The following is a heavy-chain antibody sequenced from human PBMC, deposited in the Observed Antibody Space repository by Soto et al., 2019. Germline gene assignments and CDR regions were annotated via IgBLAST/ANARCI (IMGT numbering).Heavy chain of an antibody. CDR2: IIPILGIA. J-gene: IGHJ5*02. CDR1: GGTFSSYT. D-gene: IGHD6-25*01. V-gene: IGHV1-69*02. Sequence: QVQLVQSGAEVKKPGSSVKVSCKASGGTFSSYTISWVRQAPGQGLEWMGRIIPILGIANYAQKFQGRVTIXAXXSTSTAYMELSSLRSEDTAVYYCAGAAEGTNWFDPWGQGTLVTVSS. CDR3: AGAAEGTNWFDP.